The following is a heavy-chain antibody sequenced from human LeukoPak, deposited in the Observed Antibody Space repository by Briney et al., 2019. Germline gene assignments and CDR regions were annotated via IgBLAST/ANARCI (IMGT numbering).Heavy chain of an antibody. CDR1: GFTFSSYA. J-gene: IGHJ4*02. D-gene: IGHD2-15*01. CDR3: AKDFTRKYCSGGTCYPDC. CDR2: ISPTSDTA. Sequence: PGGSLRLSCAASGFTFSSYAMSWVRQAPGKGLEWVSAISPTSDTAYYADSVEGRFTISRDNSKNTLYLQMNSLRAEDTAVYYCAKDFTRKYCSGGTCYPDCWGQGTLVTVSS. V-gene: IGHV3-23*01.